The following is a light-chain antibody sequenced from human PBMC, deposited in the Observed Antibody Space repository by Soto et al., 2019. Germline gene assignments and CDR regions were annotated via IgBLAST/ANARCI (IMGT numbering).Light chain of an antibody. J-gene: IGKJ5*01. CDR1: QSINNF. CDR2: DAS. Sequence: EIVLTQSPDTLSLSPGERATLSCRASQSINNFLAWYQQKPGQAPRLLIYDASTGAAGVPARFSGGGSGTDFTLTISSLEPEDSAVYSCQQRYRWPITFGQGTRLEIK. V-gene: IGKV3-11*01. CDR3: QQRYRWPIT.